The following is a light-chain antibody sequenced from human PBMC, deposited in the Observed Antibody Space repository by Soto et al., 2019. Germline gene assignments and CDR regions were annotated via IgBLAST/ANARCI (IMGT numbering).Light chain of an antibody. CDR1: SSNIGSNT. J-gene: IGLJ2*01. Sequence: QPVLTQPPSASGTPGQRVTISCSGSSSNIGSNTVNWYQQLPGTAPKLLIYSNNQRPSWVPDRFSGSKSGTSASRAISGLQSEDEADYYCAAWDDSLNGVFGGGTKVTVL. CDR3: AAWDDSLNGV. CDR2: SNN. V-gene: IGLV1-44*01.